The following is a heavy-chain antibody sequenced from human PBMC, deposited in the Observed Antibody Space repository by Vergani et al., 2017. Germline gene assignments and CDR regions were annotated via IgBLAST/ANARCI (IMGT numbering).Heavy chain of an antibody. CDR1: EYSFGNYW. D-gene: IGHD1-1*01. V-gene: IGHV5-51*03. J-gene: IGHJ4*02. Sequence: EVELVQSGPEMRKPGESVKISCKGSEYSFGNYWIGWVRQMPGKGLEWMGIIYPADSDTRYSPSFQGQVTISADKSISTAFLQWDSLKASDTALYYCARRTTYTDSWGQGTLVTVSS. CDR2: IYPADSDT. CDR3: ARRTTYTDS.